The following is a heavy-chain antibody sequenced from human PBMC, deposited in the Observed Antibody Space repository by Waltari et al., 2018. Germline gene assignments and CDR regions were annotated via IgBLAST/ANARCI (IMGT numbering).Heavy chain of an antibody. D-gene: IGHD1-26*01. Sequence: QVQLQESGPGLVKPSQTLSLTCTVSGGSISSGSYYWSWIRQPAGKGLEWIGRIYTSGSTNYNPSLKSRVTISVDTSKNQFSLKLSSVTAADTAVYYCARMVGARGRDYWGQGTLVTVSS. CDR1: GGSISSGSYY. J-gene: IGHJ4*02. V-gene: IGHV4-61*02. CDR2: IYTSGST. CDR3: ARMVGARGRDY.